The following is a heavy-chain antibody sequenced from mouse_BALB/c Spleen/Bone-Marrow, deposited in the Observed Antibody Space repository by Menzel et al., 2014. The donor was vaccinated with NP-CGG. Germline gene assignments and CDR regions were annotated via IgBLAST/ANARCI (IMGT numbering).Heavy chain of an antibody. CDR3: APYYDYDVGY. Sequence: VQLKESGAELVKPGASVKLSCTASGFNIKDTYMHWVKQRPEQGLEWIGRIDPANGNTKYDPKFQGKATITADTSSNTAYLQLSSLTSEDTAVYYCAPYYDYDVGYWGQGTTLTVSS. V-gene: IGHV14-3*02. D-gene: IGHD2-4*01. CDR1: GFNIKDTY. CDR2: IDPANGNT. J-gene: IGHJ2*01.